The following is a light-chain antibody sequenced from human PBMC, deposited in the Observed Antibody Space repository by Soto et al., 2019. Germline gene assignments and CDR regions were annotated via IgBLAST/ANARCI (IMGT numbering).Light chain of an antibody. V-gene: IGKV1-39*01. CDR1: QSISNY. J-gene: IGKJ4*01. Sequence: DMEMTQSPSSLSASVGDRVTITCRASQSISNYLNWYQHKPGKVPKLLIYAASSLQSGVPTRFSGSGSGTDFTLNINSLQPEDFATYYCKQSYGTPLTFGGGTKIEIK. CDR2: AAS. CDR3: KQSYGTPLT.